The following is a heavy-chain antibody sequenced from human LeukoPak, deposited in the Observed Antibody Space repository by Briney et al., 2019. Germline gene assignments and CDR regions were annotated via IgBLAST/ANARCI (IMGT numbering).Heavy chain of an antibody. CDR3: ARGEVRQDYYYYYMDV. J-gene: IGHJ6*03. Sequence: ASVKVSCKASGGTFSSYAISWVRQAPGQGLEWMGGIIPIFGTANYAQKFQGRVTITADESTSTAYMELSSLRSEDTAVYYCARGEVRQDYYYYYMDVWGEGTTVTVSS. CDR2: IIPIFGTA. CDR1: GGTFSSYA. D-gene: IGHD1-26*01. V-gene: IGHV1-69*01.